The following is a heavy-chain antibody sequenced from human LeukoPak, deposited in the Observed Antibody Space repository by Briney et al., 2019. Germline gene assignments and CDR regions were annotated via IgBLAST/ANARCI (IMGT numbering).Heavy chain of an antibody. CDR1: GFTFSSYG. CDR2: IQHDGNNK. CDR3: ARDMYSSGLPPLDY. J-gene: IGHJ4*02. D-gene: IGHD6-19*01. Sequence: GGSLRLSCTASGFTFSSYGMHWVRQAPGKGLEWVTFIQHDGNNKYYADSVKGRFTISRDNSRNTLYLQMNSPRAEDTAVYYCARDMYSSGLPPLDYWGQGTLVTVSS. V-gene: IGHV3-30*02.